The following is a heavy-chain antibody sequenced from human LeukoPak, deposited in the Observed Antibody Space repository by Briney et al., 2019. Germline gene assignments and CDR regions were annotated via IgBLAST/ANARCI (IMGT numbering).Heavy chain of an antibody. J-gene: IGHJ4*02. D-gene: IGHD6-19*01. CDR1: GFTFSSYG. Sequence: GGSLRLSCAASGFTFSSYGMHWVRQAPGKGLEGVAFILYDGTNKYYADSVKGRFTISRDNSKNTLYLQMNSLRAEDTAVYYCAKRVAGTYHFDCWGQGTLVTVSS. CDR3: AKRVAGTYHFDC. CDR2: ILYDGTNK. V-gene: IGHV3-30*02.